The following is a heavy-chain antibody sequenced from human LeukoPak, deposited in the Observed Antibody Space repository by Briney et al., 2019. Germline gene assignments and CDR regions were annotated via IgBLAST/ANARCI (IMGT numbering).Heavy chain of an antibody. CDR2: VYSSGST. CDR1: GGSISSYY. J-gene: IGHJ4*02. CDR3: ARHGDYYCRSTSCFDY. Sequence: SETLSLTCTVSGGSISSYYWSWIRQPPGKGLEWIGYVYSSGSTNYNPSLKSRVTISVDTSENQFSLKLSSVTAADTAVYYCARHGDYYCRSTSCFDYWGQGTLVTVSS. D-gene: IGHD2-2*01. V-gene: IGHV4-59*08.